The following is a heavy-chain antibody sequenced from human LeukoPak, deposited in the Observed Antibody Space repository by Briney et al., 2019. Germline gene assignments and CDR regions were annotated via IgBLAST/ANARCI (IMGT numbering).Heavy chain of an antibody. J-gene: IGHJ4*02. CDR3: ARDTKGHQHRFDY. V-gene: IGHV3-66*02. D-gene: IGHD5-18*01. CDR2: IYSGGST. Sequence: GGSLRLSCAASGFTVSSNYMSWVRQAPGKGLEWVSVIYSGGSTYYADSVKGRFTISRDNSKNTLYLQMNSLRAEDTAVYYCARDTKGHQHRFDYWGQGTLSPSPQ. CDR1: GFTVSSNY.